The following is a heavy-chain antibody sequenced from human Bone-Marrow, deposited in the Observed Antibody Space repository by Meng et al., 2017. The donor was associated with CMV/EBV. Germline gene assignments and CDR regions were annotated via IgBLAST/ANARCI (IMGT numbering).Heavy chain of an antibody. V-gene: IGHV3-9*01. D-gene: IGHD6-6*01. Sequence: SLKISCAASGFTFDDYAMHWVRQAPGKGLEWVSGISWNSGSIGYADSVKGRFTISRDNAKNTLYLQMNSLRAEDTAVYYCARIGAARGFYYYYYGMDVWGQGTTVTVSS. CDR2: ISWNSGSI. CDR3: ARIGAARGFYYYYYGMDV. CDR1: GFTFDDYA. J-gene: IGHJ6*02.